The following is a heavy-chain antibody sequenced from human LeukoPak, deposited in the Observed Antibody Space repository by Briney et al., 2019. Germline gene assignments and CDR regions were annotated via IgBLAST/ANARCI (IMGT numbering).Heavy chain of an antibody. Sequence: SETLSPTCAVYGGSFSGYYWSWIRQPPGKGLEWIGEINHSGSTNYNPSLKSRVTISVDTSKNQFSLKLSSVTAADTAVYYCAREAGTGYYYYMDVWGKGTTVTVSS. CDR2: INHSGST. J-gene: IGHJ6*03. V-gene: IGHV4-34*01. D-gene: IGHD6-13*01. CDR3: AREAGTGYYYYMDV. CDR1: GGSFSGYY.